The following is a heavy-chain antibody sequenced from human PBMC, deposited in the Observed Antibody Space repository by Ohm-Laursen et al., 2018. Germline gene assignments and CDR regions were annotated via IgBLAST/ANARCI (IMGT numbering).Heavy chain of an antibody. CDR2: IYYSGST. D-gene: IGHD3-22*01. V-gene: IGHV4-39*01. CDR3: ARHYYDSSGYYYVRLYYFDY. CDR1: SNYY. Sequence: SNYYMTWIRQPPGKGLEWIGSIYYSGSTYYNPSLKSRVTISVDTSKNQLSLKLSSVTAADTAVYYCARHYYDSSGYYYVRLYYFDYWGQGTLVTVSS. J-gene: IGHJ4*02.